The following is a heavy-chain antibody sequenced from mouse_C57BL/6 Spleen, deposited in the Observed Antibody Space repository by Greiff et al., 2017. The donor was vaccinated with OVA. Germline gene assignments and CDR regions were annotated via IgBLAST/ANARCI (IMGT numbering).Heavy chain of an antibody. CDR2: INPYNGGT. Sequence: VQLQQSGPVLVKPGASVKMSCKASGYTFTDYYMNWVKQSHGKSLEWIGVINPYNGGTSYNQKFKGKATLTVDKSSSTAYMELNSLTSEDSAVYYCARGNYEGYYAMDYWGQGTSVTVSS. CDR1: GYTFTDYY. V-gene: IGHV1-19*01. CDR3: ARGNYEGYYAMDY. D-gene: IGHD2-1*01. J-gene: IGHJ4*01.